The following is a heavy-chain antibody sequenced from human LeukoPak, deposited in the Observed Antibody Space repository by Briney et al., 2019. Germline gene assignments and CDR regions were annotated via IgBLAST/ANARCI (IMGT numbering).Heavy chain of an antibody. CDR2: IYHSGST. CDR3: ARIATTVTTEHDY. CDR1: GYSISSGYY. V-gene: IGHV4-38-2*01. D-gene: IGHD4-17*01. J-gene: IGHJ4*02. Sequence: SETLSLTCAVSGYSISSGYYWGWIRQPPGKGLEWIGSIYHSGSTYYNPSLKSRVTISVDTSKNQFSLKLSSVTAADTAVYYCARIATTVTTEHDYWGQGTLVTVSS.